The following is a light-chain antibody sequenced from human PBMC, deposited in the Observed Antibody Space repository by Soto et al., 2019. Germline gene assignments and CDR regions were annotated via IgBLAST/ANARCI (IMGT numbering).Light chain of an antibody. CDR1: SSDVCGYNY. V-gene: IGLV2-14*03. J-gene: IGLJ1*01. Sequence: QSALTQRASLSGSPGQAITISCPGTSSDVCGYNYVSWYQHHPGKAPKLIIYDVTNRPSGVSNPFSGSKSGNTASLTISGLQPEDEADYYCSSYTTSNTRQIVFGTGTKVTVL. CDR2: DVT. CDR3: SSYTTSNTRQIV.